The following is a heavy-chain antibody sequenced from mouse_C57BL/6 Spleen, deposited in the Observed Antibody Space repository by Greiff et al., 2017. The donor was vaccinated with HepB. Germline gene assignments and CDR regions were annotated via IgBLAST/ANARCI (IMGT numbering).Heavy chain of an antibody. CDR1: GYTFTDYN. Sequence: SLPYLFNPFSSFNISCKASGYTFTDYNMHWVKQSHGKSLEWIGYINPNNGGTSYNQKFKGKATLTVNKSSSTAYMELRSLTSEDSAVYYCARDGLWYFDVWGTGTTVTVSS. CDR2: INPNNGGT. J-gene: IGHJ1*03. V-gene: IGHV1-22*01. D-gene: IGHD2-3*01. CDR3: ARDGLWYFDV.